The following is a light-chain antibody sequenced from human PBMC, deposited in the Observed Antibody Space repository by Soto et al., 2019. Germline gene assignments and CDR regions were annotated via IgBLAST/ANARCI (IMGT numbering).Light chain of an antibody. CDR3: QQYNSYPWT. J-gene: IGKJ1*01. V-gene: IGKV3-20*01. Sequence: EIVLTQSPGTLSLSPGERATLSCRASQSFNSIYLAWYQQKPGQAPRLLIYGASSRATGIPDRFNGSGSGTEFTLTISSLQPDDFATYYCQQYNSYPWTFGQGTKVDIK. CDR2: GAS. CDR1: QSFNSIY.